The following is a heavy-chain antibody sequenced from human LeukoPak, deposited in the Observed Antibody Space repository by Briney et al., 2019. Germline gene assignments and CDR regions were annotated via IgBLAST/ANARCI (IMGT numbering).Heavy chain of an antibody. Sequence: SETLSLTCTVSGGSISSYYWSWIRQPAGKGLEWIGRIYTSGSTNYNPSLKSRVTMSVDTSKNQFSLKLSSVTAADTAVYYCARHWRSTITAAANDYWGQGTLVTVSS. CDR1: GGSISSYY. CDR3: ARHWRSTITAAANDY. CDR2: IYTSGST. J-gene: IGHJ4*02. V-gene: IGHV4-4*07. D-gene: IGHD6-13*01.